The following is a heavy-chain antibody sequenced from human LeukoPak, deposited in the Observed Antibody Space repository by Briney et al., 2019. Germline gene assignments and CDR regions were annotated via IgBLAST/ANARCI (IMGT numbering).Heavy chain of an antibody. J-gene: IGHJ2*01. CDR2: IYYSGST. V-gene: IGHV4-59*01. D-gene: IGHD5-18*01. CDR1: GGSISSYY. CDR3: ARKGGYSYGLPPFDL. Sequence: ETLSLTCTVSGGSISSYYWSWIRQPPGKGLEWIGYIYYSGSTNYNPSLKSRVTISVDTSKNQFSLRLSPVTAADTAVYYCARKGGYSYGLPPFDLWGRGTLVTVSS.